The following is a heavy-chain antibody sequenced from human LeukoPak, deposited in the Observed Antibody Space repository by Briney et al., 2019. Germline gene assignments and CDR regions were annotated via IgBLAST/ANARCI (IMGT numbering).Heavy chain of an antibody. Sequence: SQTLSLTCAISGDSVSSNGAAWNCVRQSPWRGLEWLVRTYYRSKWYNEYAVSVKSRITINPDTSKYQYSLQLNSVTPEDTAVYYCVRGGYDFDYWGQGTLVTVSS. V-gene: IGHV6-1*01. J-gene: IGHJ4*02. CDR3: VRGGYDFDY. CDR1: GDSVSSNGAA. CDR2: TYYRSKWYN. D-gene: IGHD5-12*01.